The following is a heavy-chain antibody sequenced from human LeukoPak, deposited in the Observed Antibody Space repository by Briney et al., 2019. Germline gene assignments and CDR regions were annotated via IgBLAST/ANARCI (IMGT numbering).Heavy chain of an antibody. V-gene: IGHV3-53*01. J-gene: IGHJ4*02. D-gene: IGHD4-17*01. CDR3: ARDLSTGDFYFDD. CDR1: GFTFSSYS. CDR2: IYSGGST. Sequence: GGSLRLSCAASGFTFSSYSMNWVRQAPGKGLEWVSVIYSGGSTYYAESVKGRFTISRDNSKNTLYLQMNSLRAEDTAVYYCARDLSTGDFYFDDWGQGTLVTVSS.